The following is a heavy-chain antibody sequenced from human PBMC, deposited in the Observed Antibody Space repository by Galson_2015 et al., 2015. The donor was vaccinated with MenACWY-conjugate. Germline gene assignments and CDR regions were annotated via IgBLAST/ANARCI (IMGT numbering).Heavy chain of an antibody. J-gene: IGHJ3*02. CDR3: ARKGPNGRPPDGFDI. CDR1: GFSFSSSW. CDR2: INSDGSST. V-gene: IGHV3-74*01. Sequence: CAASGFSFSSSWLHWVRQLPGQGPVWVSRINSDGSSTSYADSVEGRFTISRDNAKNTLYLQMSSLRAEDTAVYYCARKGPNGRPPDGFDIWGQGTMVTVSS. D-gene: IGHD2-8*01.